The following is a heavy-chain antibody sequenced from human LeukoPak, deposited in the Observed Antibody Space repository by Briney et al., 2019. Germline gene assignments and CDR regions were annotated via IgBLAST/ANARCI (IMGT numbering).Heavy chain of an antibody. D-gene: IGHD6-19*01. CDR1: ELMFSSYA. CDR3: AKDQYSSGWYFDY. Sequence: GGSLRLSCAASELMFSSYAMSWVRQAPGKGLEWVSGISDDSGSTYYADSVRGRFTISRDNSKNTLYLQMNSLRVEDTAIYYCAKDQYSSGWYFDYWGQGTLATVSS. J-gene: IGHJ4*02. CDR2: ISDDSGST. V-gene: IGHV3-23*01.